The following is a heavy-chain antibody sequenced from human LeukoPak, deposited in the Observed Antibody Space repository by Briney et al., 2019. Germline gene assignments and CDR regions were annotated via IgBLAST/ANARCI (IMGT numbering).Heavy chain of an antibody. CDR3: ARDYCSSTSCLFDY. Sequence: GESLKISCKTSGYTFTGYHMHWVRQAPGRGLEWMGRINPNSGDTNYAQKFQGRVTMTRDTSISTAYMELSRLTSDDTAMYYCARDYCSSTSCLFDYWGQGTLVTVSS. CDR1: GYTFTGYH. CDR2: INPNSGDT. J-gene: IGHJ4*02. D-gene: IGHD2-2*01. V-gene: IGHV1-2*06.